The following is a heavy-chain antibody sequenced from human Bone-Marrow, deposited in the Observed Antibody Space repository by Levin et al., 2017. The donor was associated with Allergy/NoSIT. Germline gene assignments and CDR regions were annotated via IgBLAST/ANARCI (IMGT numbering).Heavy chain of an antibody. CDR1: GGSISSSIYY. CDR3: ARYYYGSGRNWFDP. Sequence: PSETLSLTCTVSGGSISSSIYYWGWIRQPPGTGLEWIANIYYSGSTYYNASLKSRLTVSVDTSKNQFSLKLSSVTAADTAVYYCARYYYGSGRNWFDPWGQGTLVTVSS. V-gene: IGHV4-39*01. D-gene: IGHD3-10*01. J-gene: IGHJ5*02. CDR2: IYYSGST.